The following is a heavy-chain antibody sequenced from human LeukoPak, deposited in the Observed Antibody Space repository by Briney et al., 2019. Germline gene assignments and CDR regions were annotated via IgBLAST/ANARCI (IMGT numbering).Heavy chain of an antibody. CDR3: ARREATTEYFDF. V-gene: IGHV5-51*01. CDR2: IYPGDSDT. CDR1: GYSFTSYW. D-gene: IGHD1-7*01. J-gene: IGHJ4*02. Sequence: GESLKISCKGSGYSFTSYWIGWVRQMPGKGLEWMGIIYPGDSDTRYSPSFQGQVTISADRSFGTAYLQWSSLKASDSAMYYCARREATTEYFDFWGQGTLVTVSS.